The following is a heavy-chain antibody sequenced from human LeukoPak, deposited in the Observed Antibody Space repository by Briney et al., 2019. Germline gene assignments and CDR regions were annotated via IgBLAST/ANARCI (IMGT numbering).Heavy chain of an antibody. CDR2: ISAGSGTI. V-gene: IGHV3-48*04. Sequence: GGSLRLSCAASGISVSSNNMHWVRQAPGGGMEWVSYISAGSGTIYSADSVKGRFIISRDNAKNSLYLQMNSLRVEDTAVYFCARDLGLRRMIWGRGTLVAVSS. CDR3: ARDLGLRRMI. D-gene: IGHD5-12*01. J-gene: IGHJ2*01. CDR1: GISVSSNN.